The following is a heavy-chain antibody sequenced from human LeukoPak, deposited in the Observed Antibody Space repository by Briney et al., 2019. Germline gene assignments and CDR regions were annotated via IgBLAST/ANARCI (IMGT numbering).Heavy chain of an antibody. CDR2: IYYSGST. CDR1: GGSISSSSYY. Sequence: SENLSLTCTVSGGSISSSSYYWGWIRQPPGKGLEWIGSIYYSGSTYYNPSLKSRVTISVDTSKNQFSLKLSSVTAADTAVYYCARAFYIVVVVAAPPYNWFDPWGQGTLVTVSS. D-gene: IGHD2-15*01. J-gene: IGHJ5*02. CDR3: ARAFYIVVVVAAPPYNWFDP. V-gene: IGHV4-39*07.